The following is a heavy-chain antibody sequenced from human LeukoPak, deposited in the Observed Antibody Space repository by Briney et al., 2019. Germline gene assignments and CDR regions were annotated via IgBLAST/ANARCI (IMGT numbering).Heavy chain of an antibody. CDR2: IKSDGIST. CDR3: ARGGGDAMDV. Sequence: PGGSLRLSCAASGFTFSGYWMFWVRQVPEKGLVWVSYIKSDGISTTYADFVKGRFTISRDNAKNTLFLQMNSLRAEDTAVYYCARGGGDAMDVWGQGTTVTVSS. J-gene: IGHJ6*02. V-gene: IGHV3-74*01. CDR1: GFTFSGYW. D-gene: IGHD4-23*01.